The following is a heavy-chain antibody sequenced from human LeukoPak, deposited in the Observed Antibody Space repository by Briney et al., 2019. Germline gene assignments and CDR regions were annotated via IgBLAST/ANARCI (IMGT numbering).Heavy chain of an antibody. J-gene: IGHJ2*01. CDR1: GGSFSGYY. V-gene: IGHV4-34*01. CDR2: INHSGST. CDR3: ARVLEGSSGQHWYFDL. D-gene: IGHD6-19*01. Sequence: PSETLSLTCAVYGGSFSGYYWSWIRQPPGKGLEWIGEINHSGSTNYNPSLKSRVTISVDTSKNQFSLKLSSVTAADTAVYYCARVLEGSSGQHWYFDLWGRGTLVTISS.